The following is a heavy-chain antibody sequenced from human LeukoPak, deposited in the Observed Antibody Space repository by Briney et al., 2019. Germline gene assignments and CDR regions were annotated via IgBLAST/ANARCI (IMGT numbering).Heavy chain of an antibody. J-gene: IGHJ3*02. CDR1: GGSFSGYY. Sequence: SETLSLTCAVYGGSFSGYYWSWIRQPPGKGLEWIGEINHSGSTNDNPSLKSRVTISVDTSKNQFSLKLSSVTAADTAVYYCAGDCSSTSCYAAQGAFDIWGQGTMVTVSS. CDR2: INHSGST. CDR3: AGDCSSTSCYAAQGAFDI. D-gene: IGHD2-2*01. V-gene: IGHV4-34*01.